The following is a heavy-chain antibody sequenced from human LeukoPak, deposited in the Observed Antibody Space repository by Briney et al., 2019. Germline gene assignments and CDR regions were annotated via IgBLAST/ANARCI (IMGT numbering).Heavy chain of an antibody. V-gene: IGHV3-74*01. CDR3: ARGIFSNWFDP. CDR1: GFTFSSYW. Sequence: GGSLRPSCAASGFTFSSYWMHWVRQAPGKGLVWVSRIDSDGSSTSYADSVKGRFTISRDNAKNTLYLQMNSLRAEDTAVYYCARGIFSNWFDPWGQGTLVTVSS. CDR2: IDSDGSST. J-gene: IGHJ5*02.